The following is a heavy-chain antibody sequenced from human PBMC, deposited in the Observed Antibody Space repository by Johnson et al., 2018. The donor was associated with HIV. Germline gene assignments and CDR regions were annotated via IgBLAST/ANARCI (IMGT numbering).Heavy chain of an antibody. CDR3: ARDPSWGYAFDI. D-gene: IGHD5-18*01. V-gene: IGHV3-30*04. CDR2: ISYDGSNK. CDR1: GFTFSSYA. J-gene: IGHJ3*02. Sequence: QVQLVESGGGVVQPGRSLRLSCAASGFTFSSYAMHWVRQAPGKGLEWVAVISYDGSNKYYADSVKGRFTNSRDNSKNTLYLQMNSLKAEDTAVYYCARDPSWGYAFDIWGQGTMVTVSS.